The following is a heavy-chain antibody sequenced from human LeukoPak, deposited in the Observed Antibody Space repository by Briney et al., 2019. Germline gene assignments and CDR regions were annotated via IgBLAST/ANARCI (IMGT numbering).Heavy chain of an antibody. CDR3: ARSIAVAGIEEGFDY. Sequence: SVKVSCKASGGTYSSYAISWVRQAPGQGLEWMGGIIPIFGTANYAQKFQGRVTITADKSTSTAYMELSSLRSEDTAVYYCARSIAVAGIEEGFDYWGQGTLVTVSS. D-gene: IGHD6-19*01. CDR1: GGTYSSYA. J-gene: IGHJ4*02. CDR2: IIPIFGTA. V-gene: IGHV1-69*06.